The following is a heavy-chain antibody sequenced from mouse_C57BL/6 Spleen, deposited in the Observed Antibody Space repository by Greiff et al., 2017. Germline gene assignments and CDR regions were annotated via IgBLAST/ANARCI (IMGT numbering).Heavy chain of an antibody. CDR3: SNYYDYDSCLAY. D-gene: IGHD2-4*01. J-gene: IGHJ3*01. CDR2: IYPGSGST. Sequence: QVQLKQPGAELVKPGASVKMSCKASGYTFTSYWITWVKQRPGQGLEWIGDIYPGSGSTNYNEKFKSKATLTVDTSSSTAYMQLSSRTSEYSAVYDCSNYYDYDSCLAYWGQGTLVTVSA. V-gene: IGHV1-55*01. CDR1: GYTFTSYW.